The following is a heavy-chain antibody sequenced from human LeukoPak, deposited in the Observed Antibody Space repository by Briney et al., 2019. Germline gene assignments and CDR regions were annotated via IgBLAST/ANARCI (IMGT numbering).Heavy chain of an antibody. CDR2: VSHDGSSK. D-gene: IGHD2/OR15-2a*01. V-gene: IGHV3-30*18. CDR3: VQDKSNSWSFDN. CDR1: GFTLSFNV. Sequence: GGSLRLSCTASGFTLSFNVIHWVRQAPGKGLERVSRVSHDGSSKQYLDSVKGRFTISRDNYKNTVYLQMDSLRAEDTAVYYCVQDKSNSWSFDNWGQGTLVTVSS. J-gene: IGHJ4*02.